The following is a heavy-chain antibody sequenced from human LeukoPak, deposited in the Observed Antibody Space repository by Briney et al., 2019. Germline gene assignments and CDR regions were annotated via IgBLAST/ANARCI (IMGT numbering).Heavy chain of an antibody. CDR2: FYYSGNT. Sequence: SETLSLTCTVSGGSISSYYWSWIRQPPGKGLEWIGYFYYSGNTNYNPSLKSRVTMSVDTSKNQFSLKLSSVTAADTAVYYCARPYLRGTVVNNWFDPWGQGTLVTVSS. D-gene: IGHD4-23*01. CDR1: GGSISSYY. J-gene: IGHJ5*02. V-gene: IGHV4-59*08. CDR3: ARPYLRGTVVNNWFDP.